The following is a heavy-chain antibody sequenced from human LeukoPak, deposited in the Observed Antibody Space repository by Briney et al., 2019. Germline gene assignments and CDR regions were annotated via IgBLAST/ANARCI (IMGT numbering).Heavy chain of an antibody. V-gene: IGHV4-59*08. J-gene: IGHJ4*02. CDR3: ARHPSAPSIFGVVPPDFAY. D-gene: IGHD3-3*01. CDR2: IYYSGST. Sequence: SETLSLTCTVSGGSISSYYWSWVRQPPGKGLEWIGYIYYSGSTNYNPSLKRRLTISLDEPKTQFSLKLSSVTASDPAVYYCARHPSAPSIFGVVPPDFAYWGQGTLVTVSS. CDR1: GGSISSYY.